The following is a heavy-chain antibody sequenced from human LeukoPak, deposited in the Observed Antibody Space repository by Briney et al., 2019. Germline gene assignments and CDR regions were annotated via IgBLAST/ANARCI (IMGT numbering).Heavy chain of an antibody. CDR1: GFTVSSNY. V-gene: IGHV3-53*04. Sequence: PGGSLRLSCAASGFTVSSNYMSWVRQAPGKGLEWVSVIYSGGSTYYADSVKGRFTISRHNSKNTLYLQMNSLRAEDTAVYYCARDFLPYYYGPFDYWGQGTLVTVSS. J-gene: IGHJ4*02. D-gene: IGHD3-10*01. CDR3: ARDFLPYYYGPFDY. CDR2: IYSGGST.